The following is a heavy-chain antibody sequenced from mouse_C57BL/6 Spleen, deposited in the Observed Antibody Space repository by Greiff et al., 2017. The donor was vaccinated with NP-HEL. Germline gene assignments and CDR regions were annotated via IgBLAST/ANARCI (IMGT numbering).Heavy chain of an antibody. Sequence: DVKLQESGGGLVQPGGSMKLSCVASGFTFSNYWMNWVRQSPEKGLEWVAQIRLKSDNYATHYAESVKGRFTISRDDSKSSVYLQMNNLRAEDTGIYYCAGEDGYYQAWFAYWGQGTLVTVSA. CDR3: AGEDGYYQAWFAY. CDR1: GFTFSNYW. J-gene: IGHJ3*01. CDR2: IRLKSDNYAT. V-gene: IGHV6-3*01. D-gene: IGHD2-3*01.